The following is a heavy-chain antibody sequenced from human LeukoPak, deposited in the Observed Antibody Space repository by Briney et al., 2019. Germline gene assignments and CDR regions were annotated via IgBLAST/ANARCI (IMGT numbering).Heavy chain of an antibody. CDR2: ISSSGSTI. D-gene: IGHD3-22*01. V-gene: IGHV3-11*01. CDR1: GFTFSDYY. CDR3: ARAAHYYDSSGYTY. Sequence: GGSLRLSCAASGFTFSDYYMSWIRQAPGKGLEGVSYISSSGSTIYYADSVKGRFTISRDNAKNSLYLQMNSLRAEDTAVYYCARAAHYYDSSGYTYWGQGTLVTVSS. J-gene: IGHJ4*02.